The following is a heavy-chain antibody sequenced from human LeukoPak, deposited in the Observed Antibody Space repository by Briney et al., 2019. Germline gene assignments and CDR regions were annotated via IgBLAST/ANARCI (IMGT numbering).Heavy chain of an antibody. D-gene: IGHD2-2*02. J-gene: IGHJ5*02. CDR3: TRMSREAPALPDL. CDR2: LSPDGSST. V-gene: IGHV3-74*01. Sequence: GGSLRLSCAASGFTFSSYWMQWVRHAPGKGLVWVSRLSPDGSSTTSADSVKGRFTISRDNAKNTLYLQIGSLRADDTAVYYCTRMSREAPALPDLWGQGTLVTVSS. CDR1: GFTFSSYW.